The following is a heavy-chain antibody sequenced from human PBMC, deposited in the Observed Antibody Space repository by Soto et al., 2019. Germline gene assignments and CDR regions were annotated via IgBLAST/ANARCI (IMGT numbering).Heavy chain of an antibody. Sequence: EVQLVESGGGLVQPGESLRLSCAASGFTFSSYWMHWVRQAPGKGLGWVSRINSDGSRTNYADSVKGRFTVSRDNAKNTQYLKMNSLRAEDTAGDYCARVLTGSWNWFDPWGQGTLVTVSS. V-gene: IGHV3-74*01. J-gene: IGHJ5*02. CDR1: GFTFSSYW. CDR3: ARVLTGSWNWFDP. D-gene: IGHD6-13*01. CDR2: INSDGSRT.